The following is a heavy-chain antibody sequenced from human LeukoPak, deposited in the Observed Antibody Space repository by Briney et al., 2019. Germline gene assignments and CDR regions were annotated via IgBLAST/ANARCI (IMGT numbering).Heavy chain of an antibody. D-gene: IGHD5-12*01. V-gene: IGHV4-59*08. CDR3: ARHVAGGESGSDHYYYGMDV. CDR2: IYYSGSI. Sequence: SETLSLTCTVSGGSISSYYWSWIRQPPGKGLEWIGYIYYSGSINYNPSLKSRVTISVDRSKNQFSLNLSSVTAADTAVYYCARHVAGGESGSDHYYYGMDVWGQGTTVTVSS. CDR1: GGSISSYY. J-gene: IGHJ6*02.